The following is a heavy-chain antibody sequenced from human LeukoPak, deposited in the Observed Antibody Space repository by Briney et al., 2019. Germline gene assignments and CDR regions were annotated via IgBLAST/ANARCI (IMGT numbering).Heavy chain of an antibody. CDR2: IYYSGTT. CDR3: ARGVYIAAAQYAY. J-gene: IGHJ4*02. V-gene: IGHV4-59*01. Sequence: SETLSLTCTVSGGSLSSYYWSWIRQPPGKGLEWIGYIYYSGTTNYNPSLKSRVTISVDTSKNQFSLKLSSVTAADTAVYYCARGVYIAAAQYAYWGQGTLVTASS. D-gene: IGHD6-13*01. CDR1: GGSLSSYY.